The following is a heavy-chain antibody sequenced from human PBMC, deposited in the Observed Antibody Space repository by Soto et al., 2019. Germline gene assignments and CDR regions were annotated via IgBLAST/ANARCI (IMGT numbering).Heavy chain of an antibody. D-gene: IGHD4-4*01. CDR2: IWSGGSNK. CDR3: ARALQYQNWLDP. J-gene: IGHJ5*02. CDR1: GFTLSNYS. Sequence: QVQLVESGGGVVQPGRSLRLSCAASGFTLSNYSMHWVRQAPGKGLEWVAVIWSGGSNKYYADSVKGRFTISRDNSKNTLYLQMNSLRAEDTAVYYCARALQYQNWLDPWGQGTLVTVSS. V-gene: IGHV3-33*01.